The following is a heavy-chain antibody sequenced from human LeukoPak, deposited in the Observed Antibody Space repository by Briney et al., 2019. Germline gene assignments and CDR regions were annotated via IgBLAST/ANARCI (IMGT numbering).Heavy chain of an antibody. Sequence: ASVKASCKASGYTFTAYYIHWVRQAPGQGFEWMGWINPNSGGTNYAQKFQGRVTMTRDTSISTAYMELSRLRSDDTAVYYCAREGRGWAFDIWGQGTMVTVSS. CDR2: INPNSGGT. J-gene: IGHJ3*02. D-gene: IGHD2-15*01. V-gene: IGHV1-2*02. CDR3: AREGRGWAFDI. CDR1: GYTFTAYY.